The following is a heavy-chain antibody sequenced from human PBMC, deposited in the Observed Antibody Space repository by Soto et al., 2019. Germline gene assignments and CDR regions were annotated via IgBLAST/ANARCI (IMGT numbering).Heavy chain of an antibody. CDR2: INSDGSSP. CDR3: TRDRRIAGIVS. CDR1: GFTFSSYW. Sequence: GGSLRLSCEASGFTFSSYWMHWVRQGPGKGLEWLSLINSDGSSPNYADSVKGRFTVSRDNAKNTLFLQMNSLRVDDTAVYYFTRDRRIAGIVSWGPGILVTVSS. V-gene: IGHV3-74*01. J-gene: IGHJ5*01. D-gene: IGHD3-10*01.